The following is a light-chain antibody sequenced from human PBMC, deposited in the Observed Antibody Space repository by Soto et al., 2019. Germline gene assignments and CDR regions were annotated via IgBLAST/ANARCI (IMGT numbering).Light chain of an antibody. J-gene: IGLJ2*01. V-gene: IGLV2-14*01. CDR1: SSDVGGYKY. CDR2: DVS. Sequence: QSALTQPASVSGSPGQSITISCTGTSSDVGGYKYVYWYQQYPGKAPKLMIYDVSNRPSGVSNRFSGSKSGNTASLTISGLQAEDEADYYCSSYTSNNTLVVFGGGTKVTVL. CDR3: SSYTSNNTLVV.